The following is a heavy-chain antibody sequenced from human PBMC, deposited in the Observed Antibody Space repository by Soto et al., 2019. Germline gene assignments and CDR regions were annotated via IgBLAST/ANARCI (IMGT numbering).Heavy chain of an antibody. J-gene: IGHJ5*02. V-gene: IGHV1-24*01. CDR3: AIEVVLSNQFDL. Sequence: ASVKVSCKESGYSLTELSIHWVRQAPGEGLEWMGGYDLEKGETIYAQKFQGRVTMTEDSPADTPYMQLRSLRSEDTAVYYCAIEVVLSNQFDLWGQGTMVTFSS. CDR2: YDLEKGET. D-gene: IGHD2-8*01. CDR1: GYSLTELS.